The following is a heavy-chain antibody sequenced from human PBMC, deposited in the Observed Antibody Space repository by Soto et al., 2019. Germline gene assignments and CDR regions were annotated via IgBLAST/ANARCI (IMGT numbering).Heavy chain of an antibody. CDR2: IYLDDDK. CDR1: GFSLSTSGVG. J-gene: IGHJ4*02. V-gene: IGHV2-5*02. D-gene: IGHD3-22*01. CDR3: AHRRRYYDSSGYYYLDY. Sequence: QITLKESGPTLVKPTQTLTLTCTFSGFSLSTSGVGVGWIRQPPGKALEWLALIYLDDDKRYSPSLKSRLTITKDTSKNQVVLTMTNMDPVDTATYYCAHRRRYYDSSGYYYLDYWGQGTLVTVSS.